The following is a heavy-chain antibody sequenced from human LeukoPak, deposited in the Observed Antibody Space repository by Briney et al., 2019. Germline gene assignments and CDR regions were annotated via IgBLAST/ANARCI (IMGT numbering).Heavy chain of an antibody. CDR1: GGTFSSYA. V-gene: IGHV1-69*06. CDR3: AREGEEKGIIHAFDY. Sequence: ASVKVSCKASGGTFSSYAIIWVRQAPGQGLEWMGGIIPIFGTANYAQKFQGRVTITADKSTSTAYMELSSLRSEDMAVYYCAREGEEKGIIHAFDYWGQGTLVTVSS. D-gene: IGHD1-26*01. CDR2: IIPIFGTA. J-gene: IGHJ4*02.